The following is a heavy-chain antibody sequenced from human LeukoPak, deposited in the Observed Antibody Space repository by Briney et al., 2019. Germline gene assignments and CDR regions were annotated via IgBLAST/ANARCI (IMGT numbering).Heavy chain of an antibody. Sequence: GGSLRLSRAASGFTFGSYSMNWVRQAPGKGLEWVSSISSSSSYIYYADSVKGRFTISRDNAKNSLYLQMNSLRAEDTAVYYCARDVSSGSYPFDYWGQGTLVTVSS. V-gene: IGHV3-21*01. J-gene: IGHJ4*02. D-gene: IGHD1-26*01. CDR3: ARDVSSGSYPFDY. CDR1: GFTFGSYS. CDR2: ISSSSSYI.